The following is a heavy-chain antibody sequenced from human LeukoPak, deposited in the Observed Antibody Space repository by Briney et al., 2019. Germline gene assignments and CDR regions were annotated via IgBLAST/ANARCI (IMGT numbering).Heavy chain of an antibody. CDR2: MNPNSGNT. V-gene: IGHV1-8*01. D-gene: IGHD2-15*01. CDR1: GYTFTNYD. CDR3: ARVSLGYCSGGTRYFQDH. Sequence: GASVKVSCKASGYTFTNYDINWVRRATGQGLEWMGWMNPNSGNTGYAQKFQGRVTMTRSTSISTAYMELSSLTSEDTAVYYCARVSLGYCSGGTRYFQDHWGQGTLVTVSS. J-gene: IGHJ4*02.